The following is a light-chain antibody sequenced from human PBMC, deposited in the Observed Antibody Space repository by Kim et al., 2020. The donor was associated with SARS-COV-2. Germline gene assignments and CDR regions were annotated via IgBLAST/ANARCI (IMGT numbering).Light chain of an antibody. CDR3: QQYDWPPYT. CDR2: GTS. CDR1: QGVASIH. V-gene: IGKV3-20*01. J-gene: IGKJ2*01. Sequence: WSPGGRATPSCPASQGVASIHLAWFQQNPGQTPRLLIYGTSSRATGIADRFSAGGSGTDFTLTISRLEPEDFAIYYCQQYDWPPYTFGQGTNLEI.